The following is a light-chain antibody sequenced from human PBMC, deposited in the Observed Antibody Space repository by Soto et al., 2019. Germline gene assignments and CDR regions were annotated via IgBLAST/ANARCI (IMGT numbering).Light chain of an antibody. CDR2: GAS. V-gene: IGKV3-15*01. Sequence: EIVLTQSPATLSVSPGERVTLSCKAGQSVSSSLAWYQQRPGQAPRRLIYGASTRATSIPARFSGSGSGTEFTFSISSLQSEDLAVYYCQQYINMPPYNFGQGTKLDSK. CDR3: QQYINMPPYN. J-gene: IGKJ2*01. CDR1: QSVSSS.